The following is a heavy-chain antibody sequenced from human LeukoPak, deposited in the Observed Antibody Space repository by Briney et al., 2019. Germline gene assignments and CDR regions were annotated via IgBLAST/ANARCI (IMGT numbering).Heavy chain of an antibody. CDR2: MNPNSGNT. J-gene: IGHJ6*03. Sequence: APVKVSCKASGYTFTSYDVNWVRQATGQGLEWMGWMNPNSGNTGYAQKFQGRVTITRNTSISTAYMELSSLRSEDTAVYYCARGPVPAAMWGYYYYMDVWGKGTTVTVSS. CDR1: GYTFTSYD. CDR3: ARGPVPAAMWGYYYYMDV. D-gene: IGHD2-2*01. V-gene: IGHV1-8*03.